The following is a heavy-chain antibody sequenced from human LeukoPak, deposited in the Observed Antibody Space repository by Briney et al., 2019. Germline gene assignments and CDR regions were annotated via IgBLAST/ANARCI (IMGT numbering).Heavy chain of an antibody. Sequence: SETLSLTCTVSGGPIIGSYWSWIRQPPGKGLEWIGYIYYSGTTYYNPSLKSRVTISVDTSKNQLSLNLSSVTAADAALYYCARGSGYGYNEYYFDNWGQGTLVTVSS. CDR2: IYYSGTT. J-gene: IGHJ4*02. D-gene: IGHD5-18*01. CDR1: GGPIIGSY. V-gene: IGHV4-59*01. CDR3: ARGSGYGYNEYYFDN.